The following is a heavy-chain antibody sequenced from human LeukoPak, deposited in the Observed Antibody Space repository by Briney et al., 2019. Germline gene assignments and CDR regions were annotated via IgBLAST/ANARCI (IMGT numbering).Heavy chain of an antibody. D-gene: IGHD5-18*01. CDR2: IYSGGTT. J-gene: IGHJ4*02. Sequence: PGGSLRLSCAASGFTVSSDYMSWVRQAPGKGLEWVSVIYSGGTTYRADSVKGRFTISRDNSKNTLSLQMHSLRAEDTAVYYCAKDITWIQVWLDYWGQGTLVTVSS. CDR3: AKDITWIQVWLDY. CDR1: GFTVSSDY. V-gene: IGHV3-53*01.